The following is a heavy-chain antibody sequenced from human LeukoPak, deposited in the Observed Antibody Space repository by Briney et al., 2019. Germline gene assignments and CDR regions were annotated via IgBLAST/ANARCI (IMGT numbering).Heavy chain of an antibody. CDR2: IYSGGST. V-gene: IGHV3-66*01. Sequence: PGGXLRLSCAASGCTVSSNYMSWVRQAPGKGLXXVSSIYSGGSTYYTDSVXGRFXISRDNSKNTLYLQMNSLRAEDTAVYYCARDLAGYNSFDYWGQGTLVTVSS. J-gene: IGHJ4*02. CDR1: GCTVSSNY. D-gene: IGHD5-24*01. CDR3: ARDLAGYNSFDY.